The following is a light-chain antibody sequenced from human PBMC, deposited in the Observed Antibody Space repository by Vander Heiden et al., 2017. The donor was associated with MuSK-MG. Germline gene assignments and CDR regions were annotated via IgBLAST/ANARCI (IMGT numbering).Light chain of an antibody. CDR2: DAS. CDR1: QDISNY. CDR3: QQFGDLPYT. Sequence: DTQMTQSPSSLSASVGDRVTITCRASQDISNYLNWYQQKPGKAPKLLIYDASNLETGVPARFSGSASGTDFTFTITSLQPEDIATYYCQQFGDLPYTFGQGTKLEIK. J-gene: IGKJ2*01. V-gene: IGKV1-33*01.